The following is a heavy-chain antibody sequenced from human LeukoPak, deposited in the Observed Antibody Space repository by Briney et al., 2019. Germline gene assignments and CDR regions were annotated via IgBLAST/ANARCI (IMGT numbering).Heavy chain of an antibody. CDR3: AKGYPDLTPPTTTLGPFFDA. CDR2: ITSGLTT. J-gene: IGHJ4*02. Sequence: QPGGSLRLSCAASGFTFSTYAMTWVRQAPGKGLEWVSTITSGLTTYYADSVRGRFTISRDNSKSTVYLQMYGLRAEDTALYYCAKGYPDLTPPTTTLGPFFDAWGPGTLVTVSS. CDR1: GFTFSTYA. D-gene: IGHD1-1*01. V-gene: IGHV3-23*01.